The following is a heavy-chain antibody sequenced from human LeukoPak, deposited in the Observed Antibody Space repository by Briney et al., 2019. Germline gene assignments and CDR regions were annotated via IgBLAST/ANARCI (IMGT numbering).Heavy chain of an antibody. CDR2: ISGSGGST. CDR1: GFTFSSYA. D-gene: IGHD2-2*01. J-gene: IGHJ4*02. V-gene: IGHV3-23*01. Sequence: GGSLRLSCAASGFTFSSYAMSWVRQAPGKGLEWVSAISGSGGSTYYADSVKGRFTTSRDNSKNTLYLQMNSLRAEDTAVYYCAKGPGKVVVPAAHYFDYWGQGTLVTVSS. CDR3: AKGPGKVVVPAAHYFDY.